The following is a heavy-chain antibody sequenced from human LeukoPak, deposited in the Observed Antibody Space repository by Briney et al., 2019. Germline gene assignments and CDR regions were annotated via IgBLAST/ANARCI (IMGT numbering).Heavy chain of an antibody. D-gene: IGHD6-19*01. V-gene: IGHV3-9*01. CDR2: ISWNSGSI. CDR3: ASHSSGFFWDY. J-gene: IGHJ4*02. Sequence: PGRSLRLSCAASGFTFDDYAMHWVRQAPGKGLEWVSGISWNSGSIGYADSVKGRFTISRDNAKNSLYLQMNSLRAEDTAVYYCASHSSGFFWDYWGQGTLVTVSS. CDR1: GFTFDDYA.